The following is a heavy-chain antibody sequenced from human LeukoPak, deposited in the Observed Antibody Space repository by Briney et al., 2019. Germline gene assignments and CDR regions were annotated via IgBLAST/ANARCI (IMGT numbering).Heavy chain of an antibody. CDR2: IYTSGST. V-gene: IGHV4-4*07. D-gene: IGHD3-3*01. CDR1: GGSISSYY. J-gene: IGHJ4*02. CDR3: ARGWNDFWAFDY. Sequence: SETLSLTCTVSGGSISSYYWSRIRQPAGKGLEWIGRIYTSGSTNYNPSLKSRVTMSVDTSKNQFSLKLSSVTAADTAVYYCARGWNDFWAFDYWGQGTLVTVSS.